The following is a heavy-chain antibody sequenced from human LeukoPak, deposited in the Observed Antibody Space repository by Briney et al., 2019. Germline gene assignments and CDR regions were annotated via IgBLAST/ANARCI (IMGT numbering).Heavy chain of an antibody. D-gene: IGHD2-8*01. Sequence: SETLSLTCTVSGSSVSSGSHYWGWIRQAPGKGLEWIGYFCCSGSTNYNPALKSLVTISVATSKNQFSLKVSSVTTADTAVYYCARAAAAVSVDSWGQGTLVTVSS. CDR3: ARAAAAVSVDS. CDR2: FCCSGST. CDR1: GSSVSSGSHY. V-gene: IGHV4-61*01. J-gene: IGHJ4*02.